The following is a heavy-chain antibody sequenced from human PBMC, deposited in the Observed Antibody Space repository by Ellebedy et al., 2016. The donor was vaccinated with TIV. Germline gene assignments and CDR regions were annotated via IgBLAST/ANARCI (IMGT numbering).Heavy chain of an antibody. Sequence: SETLSLXXAVYGGSFSGYYWSWIRQPPGKGLEWIGEINHSGSTNYNPSLKSRVTISVDTSKNQFSLKLSSVTAADTAVYYCARDARDSHYCSSTSCYLPDYYYYYGMDVWGQGTTVTVSS. CDR2: INHSGST. CDR1: GGSFSGYY. V-gene: IGHV4-34*09. CDR3: ARDARDSHYCSSTSCYLPDYYYYYGMDV. J-gene: IGHJ6*02. D-gene: IGHD2-2*01.